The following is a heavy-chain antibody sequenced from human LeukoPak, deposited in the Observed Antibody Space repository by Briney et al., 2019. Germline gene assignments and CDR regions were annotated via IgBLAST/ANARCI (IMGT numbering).Heavy chain of an antibody. V-gene: IGHV1-2*02. CDR1: GYTFTGYY. CDR2: INPNSGGT. J-gene: IGHJ4*02. Sequence: ASVKVSCKASGYTFTGYYMHWVRQAPGQGLEWMGWINPNSGGTNYAQKLQGRVTMTTDTSTSTAYMELRSLRSDDTAVYYCARGPPLMGGSYHYFDYWGQGTLVTVSS. CDR3: ARGPPLMGGSYHYFDY. D-gene: IGHD1-26*01.